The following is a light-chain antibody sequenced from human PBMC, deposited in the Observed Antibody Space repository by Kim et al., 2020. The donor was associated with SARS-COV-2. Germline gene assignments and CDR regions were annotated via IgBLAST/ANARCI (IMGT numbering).Light chain of an antibody. CDR1: QSVSSSY. V-gene: IGKV3-20*01. Sequence: EIVLTQSPGTLSLSPGERATLSCRASQSVSSSYLAWYQQKPGQAPRLLIYGASSRATGIPVRFSGSGSGTDFTLTISRLEPEDFAVYYCQQYGSPLTFGGGTKVDIK. CDR3: QQYGSPLT. CDR2: GAS. J-gene: IGKJ4*01.